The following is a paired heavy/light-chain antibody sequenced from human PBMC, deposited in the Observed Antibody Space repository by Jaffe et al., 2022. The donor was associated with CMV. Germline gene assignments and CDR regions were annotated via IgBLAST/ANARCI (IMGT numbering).Heavy chain of an antibody. Sequence: QVQLVESGGGLVKPGGSLRLSCAASGFTFSDYYMSWIRQAPGKGLEWVSYISTSGSTIYYADSVKGRFTISRDNAKNSLSLQMNSLRAEDTAVYYCARANPMVRGVITHMGHWGQGTLVTVSS. CDR3: ARANPMVRGVITHMGH. CDR2: ISTSGSTI. D-gene: IGHD3-10*01. J-gene: IGHJ4*02. CDR1: GFTFSDYY. V-gene: IGHV3-11*01.
Light chain of an antibody. CDR1: SSDVGGYNY. V-gene: IGLV2-14*03. CDR3: SSYTSSSTHVV. CDR2: DVS. Sequence: QSALTQPASVSGSPGQSITISCTGTSSDVGGYNYVSWYQQHPGKAPKLVIYDVSNRPSGVSNRFSGSKSGNTASLTISGLQAEDEADYYCSSYTSSSTHVVFGGGTKLTVL. J-gene: IGLJ2*01.